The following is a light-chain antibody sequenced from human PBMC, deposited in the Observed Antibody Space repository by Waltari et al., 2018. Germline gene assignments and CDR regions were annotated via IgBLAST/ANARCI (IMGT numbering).Light chain of an antibody. CDR3: HSRKGSDNQVV. J-gene: IGLJ3*02. CDR1: SLRTPY. V-gene: IGLV3-19*01. CDR2: GKE. Sequence: SSELTQGPDVSVALGQTVKITCQGDSLRTPYARWYQVKPGQAPVLVLLGKEKRSSGVRDRISGYSSGTTSSLTSTGAQAEDEADYYCHSRKGSDNQVVFGGGTKLTVL.